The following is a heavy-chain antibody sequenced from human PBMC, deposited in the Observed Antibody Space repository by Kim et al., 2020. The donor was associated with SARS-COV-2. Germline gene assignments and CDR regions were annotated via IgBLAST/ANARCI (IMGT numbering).Heavy chain of an antibody. CDR3: AKDVYGDYSFDY. CDR2: ISYDGSNK. CDR1: GFTFSSYG. Sequence: GGSLRLSCAASGFTFSSYGMHWVRQAPGKGLEWVAVISYDGSNKYYADSVKGRFTISRDNSKNTLYLQMNSLRAEDTAVYYCAKDVYGDYSFDYWGQGTLVTVSS. D-gene: IGHD4-17*01. J-gene: IGHJ4*02. V-gene: IGHV3-30*18.